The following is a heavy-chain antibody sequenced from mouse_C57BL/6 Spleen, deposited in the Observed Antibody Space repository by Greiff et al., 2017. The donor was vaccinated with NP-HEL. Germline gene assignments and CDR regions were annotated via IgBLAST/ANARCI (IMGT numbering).Heavy chain of an antibody. CDR1: GYTFTDYN. D-gene: IGHD1-1*01. Sequence: VHVKQSGPELVKPGASVKIPCKASGYTFTDYNMDWVKQSHGKSLEWIGDINPNNGGTIYNQKFKGKATLTVDKSSSTAYMELRSLTSEDTAVYYCAREGLLLRSLDYWGQGTTLTVSS. J-gene: IGHJ2*01. CDR2: INPNNGGT. CDR3: AREGLLLRSLDY. V-gene: IGHV1-18*01.